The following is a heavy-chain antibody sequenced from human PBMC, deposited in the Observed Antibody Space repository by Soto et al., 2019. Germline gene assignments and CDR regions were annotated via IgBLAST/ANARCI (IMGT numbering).Heavy chain of an antibody. CDR1: GYTFTSYA. CDR3: ARADLKPCSGDSCYSRNAMDV. V-gene: IGHV1-3*01. Sequence: QVQLVQSGAEVKKPGASVKVSCKASGYTFTSYAIHWVRQAPGQRLEWMGWINAGNGNTKYSQKFQGRVTITRDTSASXAXMXLSSLRSEDTAVYYCARADLKPCSGDSCYSRNAMDVWGQGTTVTVSS. D-gene: IGHD2-15*01. J-gene: IGHJ6*02. CDR2: INAGNGNT.